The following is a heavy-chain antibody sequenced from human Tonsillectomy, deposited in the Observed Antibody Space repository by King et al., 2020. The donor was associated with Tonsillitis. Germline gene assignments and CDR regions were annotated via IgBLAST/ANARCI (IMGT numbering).Heavy chain of an antibody. V-gene: IGHV3-11*01. Sequence: VQLVESGGGLVKPGGSLRLSCAASGFTFSDYYMSWIRPAPGKGLEWVSYISRSGSTIHYADPMKGRFTMSRDNAKNSLDLQMNSLRAEDMAVYYCARGYYDSGGYKKYYFDYWGQGTLVAVSS. D-gene: IGHD3-22*01. CDR3: ARGYYDSGGYKKYYFDY. J-gene: IGHJ4*02. CDR2: ISRSGSTI. CDR1: GFTFSDYY.